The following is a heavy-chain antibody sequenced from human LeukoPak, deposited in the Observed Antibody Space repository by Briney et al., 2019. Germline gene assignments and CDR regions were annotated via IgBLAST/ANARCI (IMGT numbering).Heavy chain of an antibody. CDR3: ASPPSISSSYYYNDMDV. Sequence: ASVKVSCKASGYTFTNYYTHWVRQAPGQGPEWMGIINPSGGSTTYAQKFQGRVTMTRDTSTSTVYMEVSSLRSEDTAVYYCASPPSISSSYYYNDMDVWGQGTTVTVS. CDR1: GYTFTNYY. CDR2: INPSGGST. D-gene: IGHD6-6*01. V-gene: IGHV1-46*01. J-gene: IGHJ6*02.